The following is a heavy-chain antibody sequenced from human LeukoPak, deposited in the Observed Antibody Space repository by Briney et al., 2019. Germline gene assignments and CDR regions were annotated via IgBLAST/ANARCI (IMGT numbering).Heavy chain of an antibody. CDR2: INHSGST. Sequence: SETLSLTCAVYGGPFSGYYWSWIRQPPGKGLEWIGEINHSGSTNYNPSLKSRVTISVDTSKNQFSLKLSSVTAADTAVYYCARETTAAIVVVVAATYNWFDPWGQGTLVTVSS. CDR1: GGPFSGYY. CDR3: ARETTAAIVVVVAATYNWFDP. V-gene: IGHV4-34*01. D-gene: IGHD2-15*01. J-gene: IGHJ5*02.